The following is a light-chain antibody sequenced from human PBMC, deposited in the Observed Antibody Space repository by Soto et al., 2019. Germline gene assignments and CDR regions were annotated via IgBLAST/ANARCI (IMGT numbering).Light chain of an antibody. V-gene: IGKV3-20*01. CDR3: PQYGSSPGT. CDR1: QSVTSNY. CDR2: GAS. J-gene: IGKJ1*01. Sequence: EIVLTQSPGTLSSSPGERATLSCRASQSVTSNYLAWYQQKRGQAPRLLIWGASIRATDLPDRFSGGGSGTDFTLTIRRLEAEDYAVYYCPQYGSSPGTFVQGTKVDIK.